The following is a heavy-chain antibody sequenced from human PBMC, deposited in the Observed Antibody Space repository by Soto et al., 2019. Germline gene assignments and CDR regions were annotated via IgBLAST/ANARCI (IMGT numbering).Heavy chain of an antibody. Sequence: SETLSLTCTVSGGSISSYYWSWIRQPAGKGLEWIGRIYTSGSTNYNPSLESRVTMSVDTSKNQFSLKLSSVTAADTAVYYCARGKEYYDFWSGPSDGMDVWGQGTTVTV. V-gene: IGHV4-4*07. CDR3: ARGKEYYDFWSGPSDGMDV. CDR1: GGSISSYY. J-gene: IGHJ6*02. CDR2: IYTSGST. D-gene: IGHD3-3*01.